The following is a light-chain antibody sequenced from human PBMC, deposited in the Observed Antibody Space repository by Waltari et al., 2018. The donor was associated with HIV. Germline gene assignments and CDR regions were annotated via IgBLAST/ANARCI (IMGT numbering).Light chain of an antibody. Sequence: ALQMTQSPSYLSASVGDRVSITCRASQDIRNDLGWYQQKPGKAPKLLMYAASNLQSGVPSRFSGRGSGTGFTLTITSLQPEDFATYYCLHDNTFGQGTKLEIK. CDR2: AAS. V-gene: IGKV1-6*01. CDR3: LHDNT. J-gene: IGKJ2*01. CDR1: QDIRND.